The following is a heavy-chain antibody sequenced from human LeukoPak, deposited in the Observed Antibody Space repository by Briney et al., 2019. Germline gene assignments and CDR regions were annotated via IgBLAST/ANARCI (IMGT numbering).Heavy chain of an antibody. V-gene: IGHV3-30*05. Sequence: PGGSLRLSCAASRPFFTTYGIPWARQFPGKGLEWVAMISYDGSNTLYTDSVKGRFTVSRDDSKNTVYLQMNSLRGDDTAVYHCARDPDVWGSYRPIDYWGQGTLVTVSS. CDR1: RPFFTTYG. J-gene: IGHJ4*02. D-gene: IGHD3-16*02. CDR2: ISYDGSNT. CDR3: ARDPDVWGSYRPIDY.